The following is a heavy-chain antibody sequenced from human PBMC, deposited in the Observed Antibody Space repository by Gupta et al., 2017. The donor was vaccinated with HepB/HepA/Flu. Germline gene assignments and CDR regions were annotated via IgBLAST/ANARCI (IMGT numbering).Heavy chain of an antibody. J-gene: IGHJ6*02. CDR1: GFTFSSYE. CDR3: ARDSHGYGMDV. Sequence: EVQLVESGGGLVQPGGSLRLSCAASGFTFSSYEMNWVRQAPGKGLEWVSYISSSGSTRYDADSVKGRFTISRDNAKNSLYLQMNSLRAEDTAVYYCARDSHGYGMDVWGQGTTVTVSS. CDR2: ISSSGSTR. V-gene: IGHV3-48*03.